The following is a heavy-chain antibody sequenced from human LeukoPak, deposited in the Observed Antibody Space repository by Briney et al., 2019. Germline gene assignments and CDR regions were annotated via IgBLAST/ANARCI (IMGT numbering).Heavy chain of an antibody. CDR2: IYYSGST. CDR3: ASESYYDILTGSPSYYFNY. D-gene: IGHD3-9*01. J-gene: IGHJ4*02. CDR1: GGSISSSSYY. Sequence: PSETLSLTCTVSGGSISSSSYYWGWIRQPPGKGLEWIGSIYYSGSTYYNPSLKSRVTISVDTSKNQFSLKLSPVTAADTAVYYCASESYYDILTGSPSYYFNYWGQGTLVTVSS. V-gene: IGHV4-39*01.